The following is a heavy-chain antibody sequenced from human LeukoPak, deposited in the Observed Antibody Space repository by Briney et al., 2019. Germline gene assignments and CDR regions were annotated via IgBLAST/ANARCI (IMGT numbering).Heavy chain of an antibody. CDR3: ARDPSFVLLWFGELSSPDAFDI. J-gene: IGHJ3*02. Sequence: ASVKVSCKASGYTFTSYGISWVRQAPGQGLEWMGWISAYNGNTNYAHKLQGRVTMTTDTSTSTAYMELRSLRSDDTAVYYCARDPSFVLLWFGELSSPDAFDIWGQGTMVTVSS. D-gene: IGHD3-10*01. CDR2: ISAYNGNT. CDR1: GYTFTSYG. V-gene: IGHV1-18*04.